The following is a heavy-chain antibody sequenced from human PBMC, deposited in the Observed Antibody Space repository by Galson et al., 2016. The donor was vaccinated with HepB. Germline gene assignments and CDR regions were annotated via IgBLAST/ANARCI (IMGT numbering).Heavy chain of an antibody. J-gene: IGHJ4*02. V-gene: IGHV4-59*01. CDR2: IYYSGST. CDR3: NQYSRSPPEDY. D-gene: IGHD6-6*01. Sequence: SETLSLTCTVSGGSISSYYWSWIRQPPGKGLEWIGFIYYSGSTNYNPSLKSRVTISADTSKKQFSLRLSSVTAADTAVYYCNQYSRSPPEDYWGQGTLVTVSS. CDR1: GGSISSYY.